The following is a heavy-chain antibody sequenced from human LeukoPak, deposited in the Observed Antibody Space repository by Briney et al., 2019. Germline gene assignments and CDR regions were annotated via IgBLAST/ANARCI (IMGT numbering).Heavy chain of an antibody. J-gene: IGHJ4*02. V-gene: IGHV3-11*04. CDR3: ARVGLGYCSSTSCYAVDY. Sequence: GGSLRLSCAASGFTVSDYYMTWIRQAPGKGLDWVSYISFSGSTIYYADSVKGRFIISRDTAKNSLYLQMNSLRAEDTAVYYCARVGLGYCSSTSCYAVDYWGQGTLVTVSS. CDR2: ISFSGSTI. D-gene: IGHD2-2*01. CDR1: GFTVSDYY.